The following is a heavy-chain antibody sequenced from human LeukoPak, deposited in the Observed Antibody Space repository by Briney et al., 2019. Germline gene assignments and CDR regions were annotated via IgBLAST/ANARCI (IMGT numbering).Heavy chain of an antibody. D-gene: IGHD4-17*01. CDR1: GYTFTSHY. CDR2: INPKNGDR. CDR3: ARESMATTKWFDP. V-gene: IGHV1-46*01. Sequence: ASVKVSCKASGYTFTSHYIHWVRQAPGQGLEWMGIINPKNGDRLYARKFQGRVTMTRDTSTSTVYMDLSSLRSEDTALYFCARESMATTKWFDPWGQGTLVTVSS. J-gene: IGHJ5*02.